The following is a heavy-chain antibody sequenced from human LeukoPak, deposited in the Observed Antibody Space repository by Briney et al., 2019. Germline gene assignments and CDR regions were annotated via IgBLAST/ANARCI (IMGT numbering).Heavy chain of an antibody. V-gene: IGHV3-23*01. Sequence: GGSLRLSCAASGFTFNNYAMNWVRQAPGKGLEWVSAISSSGGSTHYADSVKGRFTISRDNSKNTLYLQVNSLRAEDTAVYYCAKVLEQWLIRGGAFDMWGQGTMVTVSS. CDR1: GFTFNNYA. J-gene: IGHJ3*02. D-gene: IGHD6-19*01. CDR2: ISSSGGST. CDR3: AKVLEQWLIRGGAFDM.